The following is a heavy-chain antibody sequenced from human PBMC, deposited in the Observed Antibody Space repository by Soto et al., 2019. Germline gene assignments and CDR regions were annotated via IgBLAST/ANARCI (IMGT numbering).Heavy chain of an antibody. CDR3: ARGGWRLIDY. CDR2: TYYSGST. J-gene: IGHJ4*02. D-gene: IGHD2-21*02. V-gene: IGHV4-59*08. CDR1: GGSISSYY. Sequence: QVQLQESGPGLVKPSETLSLTCTVSGGSISSYYWSWIRQPPGKGLEWIGYTYYSGSTNYNPSLKSRVTIAVDTSKNQFSLKLSSVTAADKAVYYCARGGWRLIDYWGQGTLVTVSS.